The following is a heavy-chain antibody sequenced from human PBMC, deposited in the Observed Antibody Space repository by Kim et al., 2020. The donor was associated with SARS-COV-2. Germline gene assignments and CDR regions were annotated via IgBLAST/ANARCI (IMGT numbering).Heavy chain of an antibody. CDR2: IYYSGST. J-gene: IGHJ3*02. CDR1: GGSISSYY. Sequence: SETLSLTCTVSGGSISSYYWSWIRQPPGKGLEWIGYIYYSGSTNYNPSLKSPVTISVDTSKNQFSLKLSSVTAADTAVYYCAGRSLGYYDSSGPQAAFDIWGQGTMVTVSS. V-gene: IGHV4-59*01. CDR3: AGRSLGYYDSSGPQAAFDI. D-gene: IGHD3-22*01.